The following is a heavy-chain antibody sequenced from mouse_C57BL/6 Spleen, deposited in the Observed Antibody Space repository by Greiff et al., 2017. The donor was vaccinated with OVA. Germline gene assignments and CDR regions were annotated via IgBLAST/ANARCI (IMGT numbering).Heavy chain of an antibody. D-gene: IGHD2-2*01. CDR2: INPSTGGT. CDR1: GYSFTGYY. V-gene: IGHV1-42*01. CDR3: ARGGGYDSYFDY. J-gene: IGHJ2*01. Sequence: VQLQQSGPELVKPGASVKISCKASGYSFTGYYMNWVKQSPEKSLEWIGEINPSTGGTTYNQKFKAKATLTVDKSSSTAYMQLKSLTSEDSAVYYCARGGGYDSYFDYWGQGTTLTVSS.